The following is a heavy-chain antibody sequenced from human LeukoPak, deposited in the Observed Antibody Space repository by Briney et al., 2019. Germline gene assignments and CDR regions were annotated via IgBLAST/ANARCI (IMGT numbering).Heavy chain of an antibody. Sequence: SETLSLTCAVYGGSFSGYYWSWIRQPPRKGLEWIGEINHSGSTTYNPSLKSQVSISIDTSKNQFSLKLRSVTAADTAVYYCARHSFHSSRGFDYWGQGTLVTVSS. J-gene: IGHJ4*02. D-gene: IGHD6-13*01. CDR2: INHSGST. CDR1: GGSFSGYY. CDR3: ARHSFHSSRGFDY. V-gene: IGHV4-34*01.